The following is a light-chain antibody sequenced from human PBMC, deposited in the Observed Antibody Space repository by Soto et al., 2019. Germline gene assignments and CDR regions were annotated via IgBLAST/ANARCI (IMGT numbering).Light chain of an antibody. CDR2: RAS. J-gene: IGKJ4*01. Sequence: DIQMTQSPSTVSASVGDRVAITCRASQGITSWLACYQQKPGKAPKLLIYRASNLQSGVPSRFSGSGSGTDFTLTISGLQPADFATYYCQQTTTFPRTFAGGTKVEIK. CDR3: QQTTTFPRT. CDR1: QGITSW. V-gene: IGKV1-12*01.